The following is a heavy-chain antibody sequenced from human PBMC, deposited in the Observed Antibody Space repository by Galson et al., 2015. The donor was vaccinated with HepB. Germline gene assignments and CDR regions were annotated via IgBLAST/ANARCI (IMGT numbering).Heavy chain of an antibody. CDR3: TTEAEYYYDSMIGAFDI. CDR2: IKSKTDGGTT. Sequence: SLRLSCAASGFTFSNAWMNWVRQAPGKGLEWVGRIKSKTDGGTTDYAAPVKGRFTISRDDSKNTLYLQMNSLKTEDTAVYYCTTEAEYYYDSMIGAFDIWGQGTMVTVSS. D-gene: IGHD3-22*01. CDR1: GFTFSNAW. V-gene: IGHV3-15*07. J-gene: IGHJ3*02.